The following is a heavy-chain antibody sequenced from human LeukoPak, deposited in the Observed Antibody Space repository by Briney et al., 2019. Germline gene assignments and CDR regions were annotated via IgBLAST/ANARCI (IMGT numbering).Heavy chain of an antibody. CDR1: GYTFTSYY. D-gene: IGHD3-16*02. V-gene: IGHV7-4-1*02. J-gene: IGHJ4*02. CDR3: ARAYQPLGGLSLPDY. CDR2: INTNTGNP. Sequence: ASVKVSCKASGYTFTSYYMHWVRQAPGQGLEWMGWINTNTGNPTYAQGFTGRFVFSLDTSVSTAYLQISSLKAEDTAVYYCARAYQPLGGLSLPDYWGQGTLVTVSS.